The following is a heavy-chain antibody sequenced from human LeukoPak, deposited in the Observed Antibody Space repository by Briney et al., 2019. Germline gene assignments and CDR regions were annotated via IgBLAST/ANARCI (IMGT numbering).Heavy chain of an antibody. Sequence: PSETLSLTCTVSGGSISTYYWSWIRQPPGKGLEWIGFIYYSGSTNQNPSLRSRVTISVDTSKNQFSLKLNSVTAADTAVYYCARGPLMVRGPFDYWGRGTLVTVSS. V-gene: IGHV4-59*01. D-gene: IGHD3-10*01. CDR3: ARGPLMVRGPFDY. CDR2: IYYSGST. J-gene: IGHJ4*02. CDR1: GGSISTYY.